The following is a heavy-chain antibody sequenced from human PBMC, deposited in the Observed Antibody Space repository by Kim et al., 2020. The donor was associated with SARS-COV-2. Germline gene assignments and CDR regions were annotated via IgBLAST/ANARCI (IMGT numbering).Heavy chain of an antibody. D-gene: IGHD3-3*01. CDR3: ARSNSRFLEWPPIGAFDF. CDR2: IYYSGST. V-gene: IGHV4-59*01. Sequence: SETLSLTCTVSGGLISGYYWSWIRQPPGKGLEWIGYIYYSGSTNYNPSLKSRVTISVDTSKNQFSLILSSVSAADTAVYYCARSNSRFLEWPPIGAFDFWGQGTILTVSS. J-gene: IGHJ3*01. CDR1: GGLISGYY.